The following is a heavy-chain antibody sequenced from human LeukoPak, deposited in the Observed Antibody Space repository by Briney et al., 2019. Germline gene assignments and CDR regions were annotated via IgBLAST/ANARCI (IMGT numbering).Heavy chain of an antibody. D-gene: IGHD2-15*01. Sequence: GASVKVSCKASGYTFTSHGISWVRQAPGQGLEWMGWISAYNGNTNYAQKLQGRVTMTTDTSTSTAYMELRSLRSDDTAVYHCARDSDSGGSCYSNYWGQGTLVTVSS. J-gene: IGHJ4*02. CDR2: ISAYNGNT. V-gene: IGHV1-18*01. CDR1: GYTFTSHG. CDR3: ARDSDSGGSCYSNY.